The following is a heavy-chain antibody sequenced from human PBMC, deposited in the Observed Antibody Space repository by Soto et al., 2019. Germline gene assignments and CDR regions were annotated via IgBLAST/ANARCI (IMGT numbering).Heavy chain of an antibody. J-gene: IGHJ3*02. CDR1: GGSVSGYY. D-gene: IGHD3-3*01. V-gene: IGHV4-34*01. CDR2: INHSGST. Sequence: QVQLQQWGAGLLKASETLSLTCGVYGGSVSGYYWSWIRQPPGQGLEWIGEINHSGSTNYNPSLQSRVTMSVDTSMIQCSLKVSSVTAADTAVYYCAREIWSQYYTGIKDAFDIWGQGTMVTVSS. CDR3: AREIWSQYYTGIKDAFDI.